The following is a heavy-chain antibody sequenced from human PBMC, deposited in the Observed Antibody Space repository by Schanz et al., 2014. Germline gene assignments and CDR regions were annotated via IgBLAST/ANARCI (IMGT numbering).Heavy chain of an antibody. D-gene: IGHD3-10*01. V-gene: IGHV3-7*05. Sequence: VHLLESGGGLVEPGGSLRLSCAASGFTFSAYYMDWVRQAPGKGPEWVANIKHDGSVKDYVDSVEGRFTISRDNAKRSLFLQMNSLRAEDTAVYYCAKGRFGELRAFDIWGQGTMVTVSS. CDR2: IKHDGSVK. CDR3: AKGRFGELRAFDI. CDR1: GFTFSAYY. J-gene: IGHJ3*02.